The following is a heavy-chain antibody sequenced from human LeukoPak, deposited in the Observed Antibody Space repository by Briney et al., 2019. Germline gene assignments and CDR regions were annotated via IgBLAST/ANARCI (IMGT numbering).Heavy chain of an antibody. V-gene: IGHV3-74*01. CDR1: GFTFKNSW. D-gene: IGHD5-18*01. Sequence: GGSLRLSCVASGFTFKNSWMHWVRQAPGKGLVWVSRMDADGSNTHYEDSVKGRFTISRDNAKDTLYLQMNSLRAEDTAVYYCACGYRKSSYDYWGQGTLVTVSS. CDR2: MDADGSNT. J-gene: IGHJ4*02. CDR3: ACGYRKSSYDY.